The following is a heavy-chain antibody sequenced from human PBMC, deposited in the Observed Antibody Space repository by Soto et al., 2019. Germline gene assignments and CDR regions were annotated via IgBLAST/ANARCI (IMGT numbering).Heavy chain of an antibody. CDR1: GFTFYDYT. CDR2: SSWDGGST. CDR3: AKGDGYNYEGAFDI. V-gene: IGHV3-43*01. J-gene: IGHJ3*02. Sequence: VGSLRLSCAASGFTFYDYTMHCVRQGPGKGLEWVSLSSWDGGSTYCAYSMKGRFTISRDNSKNSLYLQMNSLRTEDTALYYCAKGDGYNYEGAFDIWGQGTMVTASS. D-gene: IGHD5-12*01.